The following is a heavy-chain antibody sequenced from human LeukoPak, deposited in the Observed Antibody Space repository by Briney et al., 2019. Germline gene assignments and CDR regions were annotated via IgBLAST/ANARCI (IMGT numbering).Heavy chain of an antibody. V-gene: IGHV4-4*07. Sequence: SETLSLTCTVSGGSISSYYWSWIRQPAGKGLEWIGRIYTSGSTNYNPSLKSRVTMSVDTSKNQFSLKLSSVTAADTAVYFCARGDRSSSILEDAFDIWGQGTMVTVSS. CDR1: GGSISSYY. CDR3: ARGDRSSSILEDAFDI. CDR2: IYTSGST. D-gene: IGHD6-6*01. J-gene: IGHJ3*02.